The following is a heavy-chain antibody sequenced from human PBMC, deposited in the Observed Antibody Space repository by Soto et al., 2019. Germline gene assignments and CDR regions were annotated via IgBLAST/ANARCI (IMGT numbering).Heavy chain of an antibody. J-gene: IGHJ4*02. V-gene: IGHV4-31*03. CDR3: ARRGSGYYYPYYFDY. Sequence: QVQLQESGPGLVKPSQTLSLTCTVSGGSISSGGYYWSWIRQHPGKGLEWIGYIYYSGSTYYNPSLKSRVTISVDTSKNQFSLKLSPVTAADTAVYYCARRGSGYYYPYYFDYWGQGTLVTVSS. CDR1: GGSISSGGYY. D-gene: IGHD3-22*01. CDR2: IYYSGST.